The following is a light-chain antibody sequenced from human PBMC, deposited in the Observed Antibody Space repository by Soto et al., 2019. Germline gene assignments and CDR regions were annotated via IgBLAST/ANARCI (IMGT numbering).Light chain of an antibody. CDR1: RSISDT. CDR2: DTS. Sequence: EIVMTQSPATLPVSPGGRATLSCRASRSISDTLAWYQQKPGQAPRLLIYDTSTRATGTPARFSGSGSGTDFTLTITSLEPEDFAVYYCQQRTIWPRVYTFGQGTKVDIK. V-gene: IGKV3-11*01. J-gene: IGKJ2*01. CDR3: QQRTIWPRVYT.